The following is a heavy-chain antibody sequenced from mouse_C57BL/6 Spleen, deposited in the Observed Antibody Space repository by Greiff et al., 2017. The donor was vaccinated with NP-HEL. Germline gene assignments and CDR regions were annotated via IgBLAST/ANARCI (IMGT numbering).Heavy chain of an antibody. CDR3: ARGGYPWFAY. J-gene: IGHJ3*01. CDR1: GYTFTSYW. V-gene: IGHV1-61*01. D-gene: IGHD1-1*02. CDR2: IYPSDSET. Sequence: QVQLKQPGAELVRPGSSVKLSCKASGYTFTSYWMDWVKQRPGQGLEWIGNIYPSDSETHYNQKFKDKATLTVDKSSSTAYMQLSSLTSEDSAVYYCARGGYPWFAYGGQGTLVTVSA.